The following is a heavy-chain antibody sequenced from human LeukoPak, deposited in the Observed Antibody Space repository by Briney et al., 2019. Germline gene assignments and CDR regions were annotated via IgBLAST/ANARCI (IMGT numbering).Heavy chain of an antibody. J-gene: IGHJ4*02. CDR2: INSDGSST. Sequence: GGSLRLSCAASGFTLSSYWMHWVRQAPGKGLVWVSRINSDGSSTSYADSVKGRFTISRDNAKNTLYLQMNSLRAEDTAVYYCARGWYYYDSSPFLGVFDYWGQGTLVTVSS. D-gene: IGHD3-22*01. CDR1: GFTLSSYW. V-gene: IGHV3-74*01. CDR3: ARGWYYYDSSPFLGVFDY.